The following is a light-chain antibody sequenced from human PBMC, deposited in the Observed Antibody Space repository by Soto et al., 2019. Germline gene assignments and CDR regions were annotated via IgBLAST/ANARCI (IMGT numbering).Light chain of an antibody. Sequence: QSALTQPASVSGFPGQSITISCTGTSSDVGGYNYVFWYQQHPGKAPQLMIYEVSNRPSGVSNRFSGSKSGNTASLTISGLQAEDEADYYCNSYTGSSTLDVFGTGTKLTVL. J-gene: IGLJ1*01. CDR2: EVS. CDR1: SSDVGGYNY. CDR3: NSYTGSSTLDV. V-gene: IGLV2-14*01.